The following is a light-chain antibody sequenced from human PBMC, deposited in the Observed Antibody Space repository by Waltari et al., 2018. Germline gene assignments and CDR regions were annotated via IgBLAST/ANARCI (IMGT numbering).Light chain of an antibody. J-gene: IGLJ3*02. Sequence: QLVLTQSPSASASLGASVKLTCTLSSGHSSNVIAWLQQQPEKGPRYLMKVNSDGSHSKGDEIPDRFSGSRSVAEHYLTISSLQSEDEADYYCQTGCHGTWVFGGATKLTVL. CDR1: SGHSSNV. V-gene: IGLV4-69*01. CDR3: QTGCHGTWV. CDR2: VNSDGSH.